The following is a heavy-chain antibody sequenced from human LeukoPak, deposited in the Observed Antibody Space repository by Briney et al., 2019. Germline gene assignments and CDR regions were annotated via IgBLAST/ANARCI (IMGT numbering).Heavy chain of an antibody. V-gene: IGHV1-2*02. Sequence: ASVKVSCKASGYTFTGYHMHWVRQAPGQGLEWMGWISPTSGGTNYAQKFQGRVTMTRDTSISTAYMELRRLRSDDTAVYYCAREAYASGSFRTDYYYMDVWGKGTTVTISS. J-gene: IGHJ6*03. CDR1: GYTFTGYH. D-gene: IGHD3-10*01. CDR3: AREAYASGSFRTDYYYMDV. CDR2: ISPTSGGT.